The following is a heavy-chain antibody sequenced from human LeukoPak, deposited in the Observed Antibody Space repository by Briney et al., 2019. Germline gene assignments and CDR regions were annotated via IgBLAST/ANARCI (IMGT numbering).Heavy chain of an antibody. CDR3: ARDRDCSSTSCSPYWYFDL. CDR2: IYTSGST. J-gene: IGHJ2*01. D-gene: IGHD2-2*01. V-gene: IGHV4-4*07. CDR1: GGSISSYY. Sequence: SETLSLTCAVYGGSISSYYWSWIRQPAGKGLEWIGRIYTSGSTNYNPSLKSRVTMSVDTSKNQFSLKLSSVTAADTAVYYCARDRDCSSTSCSPYWYFDLWGRGTLVTVSS.